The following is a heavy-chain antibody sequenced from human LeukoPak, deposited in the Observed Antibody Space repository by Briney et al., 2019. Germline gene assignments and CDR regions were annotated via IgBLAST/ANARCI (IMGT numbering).Heavy chain of an antibody. Sequence: SETLSLTCAVYGGSFSGYYWSWIRHPPGKGLEWIGFVHYSGSTHYNPSLKSRVTISVDTSKNQFSLKMTSVTAADTAFYFCARSEINDYMNYWGQGMPVTVSS. CDR1: GGSFSGYY. CDR2: VHYSGST. V-gene: IGHV4-59*08. CDR3: ARSEINDYMNY. J-gene: IGHJ4*02. D-gene: IGHD4-11*01.